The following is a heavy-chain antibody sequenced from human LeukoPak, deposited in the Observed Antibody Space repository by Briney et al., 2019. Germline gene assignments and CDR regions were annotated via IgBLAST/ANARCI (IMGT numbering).Heavy chain of an antibody. J-gene: IGHJ4*02. V-gene: IGHV4-30-4*08. CDR3: ARASILTGYAK. D-gene: IGHD3-9*01. CDR2: IYYSGST. Sequence: SQALSLTCTVSGGSISSGDYYWSWIRQPPGKGLEWIGYIYYSGSTYYNPSLKSRVTISVDTSKNQFSLKLSSVTAADTAVYYCARASILTGYAKWGQGTLVTVSS. CDR1: GGSISSGDYY.